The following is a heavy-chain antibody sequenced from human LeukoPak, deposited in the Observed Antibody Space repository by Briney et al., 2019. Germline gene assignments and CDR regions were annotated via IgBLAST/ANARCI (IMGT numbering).Heavy chain of an antibody. J-gene: IGHJ4*02. CDR3: ARDGRISRDIVVVPAAH. Sequence: GGSLRLSCAASGFTFDDYGMSRVRQAPGKGLEWVSGINWNGGSTGYADSVKGRFTISRDNAKNSLYLQMNSLRAEDTALYYCARDGRISRDIVVVPAAHWGQGTLVTVSS. CDR1: GFTFDDYG. V-gene: IGHV3-20*04. D-gene: IGHD2-2*01. CDR2: INWNGGST.